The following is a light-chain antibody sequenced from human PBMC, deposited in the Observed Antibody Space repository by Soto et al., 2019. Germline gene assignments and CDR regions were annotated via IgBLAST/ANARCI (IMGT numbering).Light chain of an antibody. Sequence: QSALTQPASVSGSPGQSITISCTGTSSDVGGYNFVSWYLHHPGKAPKLMIYDVSNRASGVSSRFSGSKSGNTSSLTISGLQAEDEAEYYCSSYTTSTTLDVVFGGGTKLTVL. CDR1: SSDVGGYNF. V-gene: IGLV2-14*03. CDR3: SSYTTSTTLDVV. J-gene: IGLJ2*01. CDR2: DVS.